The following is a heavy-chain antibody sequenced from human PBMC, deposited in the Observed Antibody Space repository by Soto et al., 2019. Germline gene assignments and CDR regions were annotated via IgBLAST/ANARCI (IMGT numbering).Heavy chain of an antibody. CDR1: GGSISSGDYS. Sequence: SETLSLTCTVSGGSISSGDYSWSWIRQPPGKGLEWIGYIYYSGSTYYNPSLKSRVTISVDTSKHQFSLKLSSVTAADTAVYYCARDQGRITIFGVVFEANYYYGRDVWGQGTTVTSP. D-gene: IGHD3-3*01. CDR3: ARDQGRITIFGVVFEANYYYGRDV. J-gene: IGHJ6*02. CDR2: IYYSGST. V-gene: IGHV4-30-4*01.